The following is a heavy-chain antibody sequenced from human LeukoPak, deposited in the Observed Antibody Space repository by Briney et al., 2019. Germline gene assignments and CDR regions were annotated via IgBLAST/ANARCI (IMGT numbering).Heavy chain of an antibody. CDR2: ISAYNGNT. J-gene: IGHJ4*02. CDR3: ARVDGYQYYFDY. Sequence: ASVKVSCKASGYTFTSYGIRWVRQAPGQGLEWMGWISAYNGNTNYAQKLQGRVTMTTDTSTSTAYMELGSLRSDDTAVYYRARVDGYQYYFDYWGQGTLVTVSS. V-gene: IGHV1-18*01. CDR1: GYTFTSYG. D-gene: IGHD2-2*01.